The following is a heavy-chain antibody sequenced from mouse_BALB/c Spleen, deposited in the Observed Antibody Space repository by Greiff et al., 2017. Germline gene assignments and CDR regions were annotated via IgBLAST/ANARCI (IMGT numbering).Heavy chain of an antibody. D-gene: IGHD2-10*02. J-gene: IGHJ1*01. CDR2: ISSGGST. CDR1: GFTFSSYA. V-gene: IGHV5-6-5*01. CDR3: ARGVWSLWYFDV. Sequence: DVQLVESGGGLVKPGGSLKLSCAASGFTFSSYAMSWVRQTPEKRLEWVASISSGGSTYYPDSVKGRFTISRDNARNILYLQMSSLRSEDTAMYYCARGVWSLWYFDVWGAGTTVTVSS.